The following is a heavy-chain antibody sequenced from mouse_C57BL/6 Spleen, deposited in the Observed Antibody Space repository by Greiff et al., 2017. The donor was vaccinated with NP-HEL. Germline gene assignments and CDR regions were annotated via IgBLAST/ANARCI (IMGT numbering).Heavy chain of an antibody. J-gene: IGHJ3*01. D-gene: IGHD2-5*01. CDR1: GYSITSGYY. V-gene: IGHV3-6*01. CDR3: AREGYSNRAWFAY. CDR2: ISYDGSN. Sequence: VQLQQSGPGLVKPSQSLSLTCSVTGYSITSGYYWNWIRQFPGNKLEWMGYISYDGSNNYNPSLKNRISITRDTSKNQFFLKLNSVTTEDTATYYCAREGYSNRAWFAYWGQGTLVTVSA.